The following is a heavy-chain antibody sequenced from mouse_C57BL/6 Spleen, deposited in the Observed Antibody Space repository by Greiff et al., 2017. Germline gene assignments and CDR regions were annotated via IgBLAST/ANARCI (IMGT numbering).Heavy chain of an antibody. V-gene: IGHV1-26*01. Sequence: EVKLQQSGPELVKPGASVKISCKASGYTFTDYYMNWVKQSHGKSLEWIGDINPNNGGTSYNQKFKGKATLTVDKSSSTAYMELRSLTSEDSAVYYCAKLYAYYAMDYWGQGTSVTVSS. CDR3: AKLYAYYAMDY. D-gene: IGHD2-14*01. J-gene: IGHJ4*01. CDR2: INPNNGGT. CDR1: GYTFTDYY.